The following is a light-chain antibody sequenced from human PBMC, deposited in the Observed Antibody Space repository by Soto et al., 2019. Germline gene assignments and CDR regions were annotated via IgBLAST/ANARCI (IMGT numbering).Light chain of an antibody. CDR2: GNS. V-gene: IGLV1-40*01. J-gene: IGLJ2*01. CDR3: QSYDSRLSGFVV. CDR1: SSNIGAGYD. Sequence: QSVLTQPPSVSGAPGQRVTISCTGSSSNIGAGYDVHWYQQLPGTAPKLLIYGNSNRPSGVPDRFSGSKSGTSASLAITGRRAEDEADYYCQSYDSRLSGFVVFGGGTKLTVL.